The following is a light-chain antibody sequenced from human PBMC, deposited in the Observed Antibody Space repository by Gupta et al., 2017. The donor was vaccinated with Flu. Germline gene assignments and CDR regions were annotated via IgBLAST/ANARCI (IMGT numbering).Light chain of an antibody. CDR2: KAS. CDR3: QQYNSSPLT. Sequence: DIQMTQSPSPLSASVGDRVTITCRASQGISSWLAWYQQKPGKAPKLLIYKASSLESGIPSRFSGSGSGTEFTLTISSLQPDDFATYYCQQYNSSPLTFGGGTKVEIK. CDR1: QGISSW. J-gene: IGKJ4*01. V-gene: IGKV1-5*03.